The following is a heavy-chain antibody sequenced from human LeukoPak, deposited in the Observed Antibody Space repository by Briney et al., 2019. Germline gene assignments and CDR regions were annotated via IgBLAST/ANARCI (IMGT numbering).Heavy chain of an antibody. Sequence: ASVKVSCXASGYTFTGYYMHWVRLAPGQGLEWMGWINPNSGGTNYAQKFQGRVTMTRDTSISTAYMELSRLRSDDTAVYYCARKFAGRWLQFVDYWGQGTLVTVSS. CDR3: ARKFAGRWLQFVDY. CDR1: GYTFTGYY. CDR2: INPNSGGT. V-gene: IGHV1-2*02. D-gene: IGHD5-24*01. J-gene: IGHJ4*02.